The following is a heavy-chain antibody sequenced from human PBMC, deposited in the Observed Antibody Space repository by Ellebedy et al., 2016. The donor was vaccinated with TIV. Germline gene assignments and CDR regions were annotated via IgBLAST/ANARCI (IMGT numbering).Heavy chain of an antibody. CDR2: ISNGGDTT. CDR1: GFTLGCCA. Sequence: GESLKISCAASGFTLGCCAMSWVRQAPGKGLEWVSVISNGGDTTYADSVKGRFTNYRDKSKNTLYLQMNSLRADDTAIYYCAKLSGVLSWYADYWGLGTLVTVSS. J-gene: IGHJ4*02. V-gene: IGHV3-23*01. CDR3: AKLSGVLSWYADY. D-gene: IGHD6-13*01.